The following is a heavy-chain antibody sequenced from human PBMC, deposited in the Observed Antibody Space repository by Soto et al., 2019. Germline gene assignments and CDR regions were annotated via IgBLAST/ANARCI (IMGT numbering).Heavy chain of an antibody. CDR2: FDPEDGET. V-gene: IGHV1-24*01. D-gene: IGHD6-6*01. J-gene: IGHJ6*02. Sequence: ASVKVSCKVSGYTLTELCMHWVRQAPGKGLEWMGGFDPEDGETIYAQKFQGRVTMTEDTSTDTAYMELSSLRSEDTAVYYCATVVAARLVDYYYGMDVWGQGTTVTVSS. CDR1: GYTLTELC. CDR3: ATVVAARLVDYYYGMDV.